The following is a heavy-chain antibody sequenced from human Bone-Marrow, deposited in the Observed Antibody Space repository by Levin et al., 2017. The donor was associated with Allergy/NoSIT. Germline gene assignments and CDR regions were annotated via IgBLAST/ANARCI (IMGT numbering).Heavy chain of an antibody. D-gene: IGHD2-8*01. CDR2: VYHSGAT. V-gene: IGHV4-4*02. CDR3: ARIVAAMLNDAFDI. Sequence: SQTLSLTCAVSGGSISSDNWWGWVRQSPGKGLDWIGQVYHSGATNYNPSLKSRVTISVDTSTNQFSLRLTSVTPADTAMYYCARIVAAMLNDAFDIWGQGTMVTVSS. J-gene: IGHJ3*02. CDR1: GGSISSDNW.